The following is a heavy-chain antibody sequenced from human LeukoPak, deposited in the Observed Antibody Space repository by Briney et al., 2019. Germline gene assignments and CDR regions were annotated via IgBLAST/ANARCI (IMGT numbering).Heavy chain of an antibody. CDR1: GGSINSGHCY. J-gene: IGHJ4*02. D-gene: IGHD2-15*01. Sequence: PSQTLSLTCTVSGGSINSGHCYWSWIRQPPGKGLEWIGHIYNSGSTTYNPSRKSRVSISVDTSKSQFCLKLYSVTAADTAVYYCARVFAGSTINLWSWGQGTLVTVSS. CDR3: ARVFAGSTINLWS. V-gene: IGHV4-30-4*01. CDR2: IYNSGST.